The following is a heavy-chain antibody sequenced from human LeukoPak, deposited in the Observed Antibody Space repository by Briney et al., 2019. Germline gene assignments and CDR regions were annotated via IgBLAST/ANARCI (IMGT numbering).Heavy chain of an antibody. J-gene: IGHJ4*02. D-gene: IGHD6-19*01. Sequence: ASVKVSCKASGGTFSSYAISWVRQAPGQGLEWMGRIIPIFGTANYAQKFQGRVTITTDESTSTAYMELSSLRSEDTAVYYCARGGYSSGTYFDYWGQGTLVTVSS. CDR2: IIPIFGTA. V-gene: IGHV1-69*05. CDR1: GGTFSSYA. CDR3: ARGGYSSGTYFDY.